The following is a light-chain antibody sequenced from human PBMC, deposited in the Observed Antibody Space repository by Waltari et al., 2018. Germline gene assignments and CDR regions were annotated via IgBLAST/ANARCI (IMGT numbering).Light chain of an antibody. Sequence: EIVMTQSPATLSVSPGERATLSCRASQSVSSNLAWYQQKPGQAPRLLIYGASTRATGIPARFSGSGSGAEFTLTISSLQSEDLAVYYRQQYNNWPPWTFGQGTKVEIK. CDR3: QQYNNWPPWT. CDR1: QSVSSN. CDR2: GAS. J-gene: IGKJ1*01. V-gene: IGKV3-15*01.